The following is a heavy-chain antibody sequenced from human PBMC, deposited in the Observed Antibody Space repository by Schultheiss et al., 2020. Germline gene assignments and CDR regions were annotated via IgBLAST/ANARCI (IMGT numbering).Heavy chain of an antibody. V-gene: IGHV4-30-4*01. CDR2: IYYSGST. CDR1: GGSISSGDYY. Sequence: SETLSLTCTVSGGSISSGDYYWSWIRQPPGKGLEWIGYIYYSGSTYYNPSLKSRVTISVDTSKNQFSLKLSSVTAADTAVYYCARLRYDYGDYWVSWGPYYYGMDVWGQGTTVTVSS. J-gene: IGHJ6*02. CDR3: ARLRYDYGDYWVSWGPYYYGMDV. D-gene: IGHD4-17*01.